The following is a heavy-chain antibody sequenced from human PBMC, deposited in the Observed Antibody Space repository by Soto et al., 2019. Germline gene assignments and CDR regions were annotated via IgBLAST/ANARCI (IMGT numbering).Heavy chain of an antibody. CDR1: GDTLTELS. CDR3: ATDLGAGKGYYYYGMDV. CDR2: FDPEDGET. V-gene: IGHV1-24*01. Sequence: ASVKVSCKVSGDTLTELSMHWVRQAPGKGLEWMGGFDPEDGETIYAQKFQGRVTMTEDTSTDTAYMELSSLRSEDTAVYYCATDLGAGKGYYYYGMDVWGQGTTVTVSS. J-gene: IGHJ6*02.